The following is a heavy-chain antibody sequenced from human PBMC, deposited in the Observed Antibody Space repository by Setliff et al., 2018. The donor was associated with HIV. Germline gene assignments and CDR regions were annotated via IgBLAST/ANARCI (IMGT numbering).Heavy chain of an antibody. V-gene: IGHV4-4*07. D-gene: IGHD2-21*01. CDR3: ARDSLSIRSMIGALDY. CDR1: GGPLSSYY. J-gene: IGHJ4*02. CDR2: LYTSGTT. Sequence: PSETLSLTCTVSGGPLSSYYWNWIRQPAGKGLEWIGHLYTSGTTNYSPSLKSRVAISVDTSKNQFSLKLSSVTAADTAVYYCARDSLSIRSMIGALDYWGQGTLVTVSS.